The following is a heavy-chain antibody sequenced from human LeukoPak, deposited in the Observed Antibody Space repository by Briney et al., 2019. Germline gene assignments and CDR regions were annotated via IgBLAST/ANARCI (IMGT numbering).Heavy chain of an antibody. V-gene: IGHV4-34*01. CDR1: GGSFSGYY. D-gene: IGHD6-13*01. Sequence: PSDTLSLTCAVYGGSFSGYYWSWLRHPPGKGLEWIGEINHSGSTNYNPSLKSRVTISVDTSKNQFSLKLGSVTSADTGDYYCARRIAAAVFGYWGQGTLVTVSS. J-gene: IGHJ4*02. CDR3: ARRIAAAVFGY. CDR2: INHSGST.